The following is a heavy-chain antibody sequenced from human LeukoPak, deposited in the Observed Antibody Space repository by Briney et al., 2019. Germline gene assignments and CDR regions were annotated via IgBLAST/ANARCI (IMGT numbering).Heavy chain of an antibody. V-gene: IGHV3-30*03. Sequence: GGSLRLSCAASGFTFSSYGMHWVRQAPGKGLEWVAVISYDGSNKYYADSVKGRFTISRDNSKNTLYLQVNSLRAEDTAVYYCARDRAWNYFDYWGQGTLVTVSS. J-gene: IGHJ4*02. CDR1: GFTFSSYG. CDR3: ARDRAWNYFDY. D-gene: IGHD1-1*01. CDR2: ISYDGSNK.